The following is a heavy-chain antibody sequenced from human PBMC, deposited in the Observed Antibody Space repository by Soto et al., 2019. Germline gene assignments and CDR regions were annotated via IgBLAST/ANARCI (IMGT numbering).Heavy chain of an antibody. Sequence: EVQLVESGGGLVQPGGSLRLSCAASGFTFSSYSMNWVRQAPGKGLEWISYVSSTSDTIYYADSVKGRFTISRDNAKNSLYLQMNSLRAEDTAVYYCERASPGFDCWGQGTLVTVSS. CDR2: VSSTSDTI. V-gene: IGHV3-48*04. J-gene: IGHJ4*02. CDR1: GFTFSSYS. CDR3: ERASPGFDC. D-gene: IGHD3-10*01.